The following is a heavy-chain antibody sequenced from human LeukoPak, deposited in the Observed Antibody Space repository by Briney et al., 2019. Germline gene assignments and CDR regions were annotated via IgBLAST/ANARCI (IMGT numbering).Heavy chain of an antibody. J-gene: IGHJ4*02. V-gene: IGHV4-59*01. CDR1: GGSISSYY. Sequence: SETLSLTCTVSGGSISSYYWSWIRQPPGKGLEWIGYIYYSGTTNYNPSLKSRVTISVDTSKNQFSLKLSSVTAADTAVYYCARDRGGSWYWEFDYWGQETLVTVSS. CDR3: ARDRGGSWYWEFDY. CDR2: IYYSGTT. D-gene: IGHD6-13*01.